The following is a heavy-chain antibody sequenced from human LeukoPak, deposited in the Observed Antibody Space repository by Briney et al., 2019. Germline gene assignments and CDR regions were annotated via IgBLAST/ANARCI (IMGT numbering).Heavy chain of an antibody. D-gene: IGHD5-24*01. V-gene: IGHV3-7*03. Sequence: HPGGSLRLSCAASGLTFSNYWTTWVRQAPGKGLEWVANIKQDGSEKNYVDSAKGRFTISRDNAKNSLYLQMNSLRAEDTAVYYCARQTERDAYNRFWGQGTLVTVSS. CDR3: ARQTERDAYNRF. J-gene: IGHJ4*02. CDR2: IKQDGSEK. CDR1: GLTFSNYW.